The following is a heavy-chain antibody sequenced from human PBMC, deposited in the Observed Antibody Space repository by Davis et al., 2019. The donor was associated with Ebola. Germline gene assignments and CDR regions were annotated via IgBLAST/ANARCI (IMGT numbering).Heavy chain of an antibody. CDR2: IYSGGST. CDR1: GFTFSGYA. J-gene: IGHJ6*02. CDR3: AKVGEGYCSSTSCPYYYYGMDV. V-gene: IGHV3-23*03. Sequence: GESLKISCAASGFTFSGYAMSWVRQAPGKGLEWVSVIYSGGSTYYADSVKGRFTISRDNSKNTLYLQMNSLRAEDTAVYYCAKVGEGYCSSTSCPYYYYGMDVWGQGTTVTVSS. D-gene: IGHD2-2*01.